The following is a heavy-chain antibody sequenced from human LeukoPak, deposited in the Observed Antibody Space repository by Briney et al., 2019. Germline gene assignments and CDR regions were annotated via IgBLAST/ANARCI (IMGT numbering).Heavy chain of an antibody. D-gene: IGHD6-13*01. J-gene: IGHJ4*02. V-gene: IGHV3-21*01. CDR3: ARVGSIAAAAASDY. CDR2: ICSSRSYI. CDR1: GFTFSSYS. Sequence: GGSLRLSCAASGFTFSSYSMNWVRQAPGKGLEWVSSICSSRSYIYYADSVKGRFTISRDKAKNSLYLQMNSLRAEDTAVYYCARVGSIAAAAASDYWGQGTLVTVSS.